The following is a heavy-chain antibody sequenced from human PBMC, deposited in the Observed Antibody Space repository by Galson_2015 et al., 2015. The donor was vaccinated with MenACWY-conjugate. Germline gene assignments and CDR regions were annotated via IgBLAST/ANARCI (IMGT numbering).Heavy chain of an antibody. CDR1: GFTFSSYG. V-gene: IGHV3-30*18. J-gene: IGHJ4*02. CDR3: AKGRGGYCSSTSCSNYFDY. D-gene: IGHD2-2*01. Sequence: SLRLSCAASGFTFSSYGMHWVRQAPGKGLEWVAVISYDGSNKYYADSVKGRFTISRDNSKNTLYLQMNSLRAEDTAVYYCAKGRGGYCSSTSCSNYFDYWGQGTLVTVSS. CDR2: ISYDGSNK.